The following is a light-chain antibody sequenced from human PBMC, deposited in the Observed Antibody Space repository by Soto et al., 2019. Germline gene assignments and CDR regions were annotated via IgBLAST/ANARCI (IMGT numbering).Light chain of an antibody. J-gene: IGKJ4*01. V-gene: IGKV3-11*01. CDR1: QSVSSY. CDR3: QQCINWTPLP. CDR2: DAS. Sequence: EIVLTQSPATLSLSPGERATLSCRASQSVSSYLAWYQQKPGQAPRLLIYDASNKATGIPARFSGSGSETDFPLTISSLEPEDFAVYYCQQCINWTPLPFGGGTKVEIK.